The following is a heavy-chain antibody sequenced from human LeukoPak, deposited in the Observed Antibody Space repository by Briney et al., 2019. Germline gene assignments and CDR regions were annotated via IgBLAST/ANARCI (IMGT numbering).Heavy chain of an antibody. CDR2: ISWNSGSI. CDR1: GFTFDDYA. CDR3: AKDRQGYLDY. V-gene: IGHV3-9*03. Sequence: PGRSLRLSCAASGFTFDDYAMHWVRQAPGKGLEWVSGISWNSGSIGYADSVKGRFTTSRDNAKNSLYLQMITLRAEDMALYYCAKDRQGYLDYWGQGTLVTVSS. J-gene: IGHJ4*02.